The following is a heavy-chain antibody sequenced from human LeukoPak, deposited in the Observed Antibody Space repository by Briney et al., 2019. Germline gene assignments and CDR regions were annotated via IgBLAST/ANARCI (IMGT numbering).Heavy chain of an antibody. CDR2: IYTGGNT. D-gene: IGHD4-17*01. Sequence: PGGSLRLSCAASGFTVSATYMNWVRQAPGKGLEWVSIIYTGGNTYYADSVEGRFTISRDISKNTLYLQMNSLRAEDTAVYYCARGTVTAPDYWGQGTLVTVSS. J-gene: IGHJ4*02. CDR3: ARGTVTAPDY. CDR1: GFTVSATY. V-gene: IGHV3-53*01.